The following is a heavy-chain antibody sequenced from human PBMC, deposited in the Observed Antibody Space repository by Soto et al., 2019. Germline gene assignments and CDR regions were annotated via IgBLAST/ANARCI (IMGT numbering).Heavy chain of an antibody. V-gene: IGHV3-23*01. D-gene: IGHD3-3*01. Sequence: GGSLRLSCAASGFTFSSYAMSWVRQAPGKGLEWVSAISGSGGSTYYADSVKGRFTISRDNSKNTLYLQMNSLRAEDTAVYYCAKVLLPPVPIFGVVMYYYGMDVWGQGTTVTVSS. CDR3: AKVLLPPVPIFGVVMYYYGMDV. CDR2: ISGSGGST. CDR1: GFTFSSYA. J-gene: IGHJ6*02.